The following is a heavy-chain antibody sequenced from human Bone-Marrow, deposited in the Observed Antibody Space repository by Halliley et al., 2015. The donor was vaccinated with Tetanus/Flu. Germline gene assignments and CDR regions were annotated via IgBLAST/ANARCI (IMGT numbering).Heavy chain of an antibody. J-gene: IGHJ4*01. Sequence: QLVQSGAEVKKPGESLKISCKGSGYSFDNYWIGWVRQMPGRGLEWVGHIYPADSDTRYSPSFEGQVTISADKSISTAYLQWSSLKASDTAVYYCVRHERGGGGNDYWGHGTLVTVS. CDR2: IYPADSDT. CDR3: VRHERGGGGNDY. CDR1: GYSFDNYW. V-gene: IGHV5-51*01. D-gene: IGHD3-16*01.